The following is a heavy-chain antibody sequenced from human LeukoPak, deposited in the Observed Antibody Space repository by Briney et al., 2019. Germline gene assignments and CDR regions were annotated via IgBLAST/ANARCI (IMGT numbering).Heavy chain of an antibody. CDR1: GGTFSSYA. CDR2: IIPIFGTA. V-gene: IGHV1-69*05. CDR3: ARAAPAAINWFDP. D-gene: IGHD2-2*01. Sequence: ASVKVSCKASGGTFSSYAISWVRQAPGQGLEWMGGIIPIFGTANYAQKFQGRVTITTDESTSTAYMELSSLRSEDTAVYYCARAAPAAINWFDPWGQGTLVTVSS. J-gene: IGHJ5*02.